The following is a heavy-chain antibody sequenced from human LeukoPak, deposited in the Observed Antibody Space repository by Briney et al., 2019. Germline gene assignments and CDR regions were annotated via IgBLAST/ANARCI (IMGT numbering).Heavy chain of an antibody. CDR1: NSSISSYY. V-gene: IGHV4-59*01. Sequence: SETLSLTCTVSNSSISSYYWSWIRQPPGKGLEWIGYIYYSGSTNYNPSLKSRVTISVDTSKNQFSLKLSSVTAADTAVYYCARRQLWDDAFDIWGQGTMVTVSS. CDR3: ARRQLWDDAFDI. D-gene: IGHD5-18*01. J-gene: IGHJ3*02. CDR2: IYYSGST.